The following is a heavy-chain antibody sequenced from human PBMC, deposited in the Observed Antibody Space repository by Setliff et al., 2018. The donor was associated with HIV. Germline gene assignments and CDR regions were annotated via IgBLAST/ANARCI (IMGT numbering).Heavy chain of an antibody. CDR3: ARYSPRGYTLTGPY. V-gene: IGHV4-61*02. D-gene: IGHD6-25*01. J-gene: IGHJ4*02. Sequence: PSETLSLTCTVSGGSVSRGFYFWNWIRQSAGKGLEWIGRIYSSGSTDYNPSLKSRVSISLDTSKNHFSLKLSSVTAADTAVYYCARYSPRGYTLTGPYWGQGTLVTVS. CDR2: IYSSGST. CDR1: GGSVSRGFYF.